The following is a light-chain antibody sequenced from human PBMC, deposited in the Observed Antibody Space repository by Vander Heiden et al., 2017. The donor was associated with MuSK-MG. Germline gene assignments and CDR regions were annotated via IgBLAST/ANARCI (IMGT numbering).Light chain of an antibody. Sequence: SASVGYRVTLTCQASQDISNYFNWYQQKPGKAPMLLIYDASNLDVGVAARISGSGAATDYTCTITSLQPEDNATEECQQEDYVLWTFGHGTKVDIK. CDR1: QDISNY. J-gene: IGKJ1*01. CDR3: QQEDYVLWT. CDR2: DAS. V-gene: IGKV1-33*01.